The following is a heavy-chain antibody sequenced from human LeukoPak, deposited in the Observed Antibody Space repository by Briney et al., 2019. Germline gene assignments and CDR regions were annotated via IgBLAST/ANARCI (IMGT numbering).Heavy chain of an antibody. D-gene: IGHD3-22*01. V-gene: IGHV1-8*01. Sequence: ASVKVSCTASGYTFTSYDINWVRQAPGQGLEWMGWMNPNSGNTGYAQKFQGRVTMTRNTSISTAYMELSSLRSEDTAVYYCARGWGRKYYYDSSGYSLLGYGGQGTLVTVSP. CDR2: MNPNSGNT. CDR3: ARGWGRKYYYDSSGYSLLGY. CDR1: GYTFTSYD. J-gene: IGHJ4*02.